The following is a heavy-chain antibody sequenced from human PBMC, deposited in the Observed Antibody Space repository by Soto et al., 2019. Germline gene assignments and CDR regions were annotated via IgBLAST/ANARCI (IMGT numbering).Heavy chain of an antibody. CDR2: IYYSGST. Sequence: QVQLQESGPGLVKPSETLSLTCTVSGGSISSYYWSWIRQPPGKGLEWIGYIYYSGSTNYNPSLKSRVTISVDTSKNQFSLKLSSVTAADTAVYYCARHEYSNYDFWSGYSSGGSNWFDPWGQGTLVTVSS. CDR1: GGSISSYY. CDR3: ARHEYSNYDFWSGYSSGGSNWFDP. V-gene: IGHV4-59*08. D-gene: IGHD3-3*01. J-gene: IGHJ5*02.